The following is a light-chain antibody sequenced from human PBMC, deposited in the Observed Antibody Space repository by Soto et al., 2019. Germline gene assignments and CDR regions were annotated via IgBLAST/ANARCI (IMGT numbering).Light chain of an antibody. CDR2: GAS. V-gene: IGKV3-20*01. CDR3: QQYGSSPPRLT. J-gene: IGKJ4*01. CDR1: QSVSSSY. Sequence: EIVLTQSPGTLSLSLGEGATLSCRASQSVSSSYLAWYQQKPGQAPRLLIYGASSRATGIPDRFSGSGSGTDFTLTISRLEPEDFAVYYCQQYGSSPPRLTFGGGTKVDI.